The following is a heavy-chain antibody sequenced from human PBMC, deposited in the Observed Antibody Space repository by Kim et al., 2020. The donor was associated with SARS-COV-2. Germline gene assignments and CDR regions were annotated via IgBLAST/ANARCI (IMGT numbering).Heavy chain of an antibody. J-gene: IGHJ4*02. Sequence: GGSLRLSCAASGFTFSSYDMHWVRQAPGKGLEWVSVIWYDGSNNYYADSVKGRFTISRDNSKNTLYLQMNSLRAEDTAVYYCARAPLGAGRGHFDSWCQG. D-gene: IGHD3-16*01. CDR3: ARAPLGAGRGHFDS. V-gene: IGHV3-33*01. CDR2: IWYDGSNN. CDR1: GFTFSSYD.